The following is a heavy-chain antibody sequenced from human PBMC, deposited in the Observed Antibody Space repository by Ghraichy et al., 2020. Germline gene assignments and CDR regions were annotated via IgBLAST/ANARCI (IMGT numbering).Heavy chain of an antibody. J-gene: IGHJ2*01. Sequence: GESLNISCAASGFTFSSYAMSWVRQAPGEGLEWVSTISGSGGSTYYADSVKGRFTISRDNSKNTLYLQMNSLRAVDTAVYYCANDYPRYFDLWGRGTLVTVSS. CDR2: ISGSGGST. CDR3: ANDYPRYFDL. CDR1: GFTFSSYA. V-gene: IGHV3-23*01.